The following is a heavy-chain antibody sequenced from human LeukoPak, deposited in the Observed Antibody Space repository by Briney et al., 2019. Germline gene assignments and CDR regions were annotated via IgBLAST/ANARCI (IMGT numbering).Heavy chain of an antibody. D-gene: IGHD3-9*01. V-gene: IGHV3-21*04. CDR1: GFTFSSYS. CDR2: ISSSSSYI. CDR3: AKEAWDILTHYYWGSQFDY. J-gene: IGHJ4*02. Sequence: SGGSLRLSCAASGFTFSSYSMNWVRQAPGKGLEWVSSISSSSSYIYYADSVKGRFTFSRDNSKNTMFLQMNSLRAEDTALYYCAKEAWDILTHYYWGSQFDYWGQGTLVIVSS.